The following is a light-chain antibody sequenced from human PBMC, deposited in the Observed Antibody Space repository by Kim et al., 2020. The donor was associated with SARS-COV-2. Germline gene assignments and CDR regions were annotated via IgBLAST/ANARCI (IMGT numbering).Light chain of an antibody. CDR3: QAWDSSTYV. Sequence: VSPGKPASITCSGDKLGDKYACWYQQKPGQSPVLVIYQDSKRPSGIPERFSGSNSGNTATLTISGTQAMDEADYYCQAWDSSTYVFGTGTKVTV. CDR1: KLGDKY. J-gene: IGLJ1*01. CDR2: QDS. V-gene: IGLV3-1*01.